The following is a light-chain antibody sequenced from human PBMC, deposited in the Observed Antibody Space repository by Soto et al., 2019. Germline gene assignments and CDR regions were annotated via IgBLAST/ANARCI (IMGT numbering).Light chain of an antibody. CDR3: QQTSNTPQT. Sequence: DIQMTQSPSSLAASVGDRVTITCRASQNIDIYLHWYQQKPGTAPKLLIYGASSLQSGVPSRFSGSGSGTDFTLTIRSLQPEDFATYYCQQTSNTPQTFGGGTTGDIK. CDR2: GAS. J-gene: IGKJ4*01. CDR1: QNIDIY. V-gene: IGKV1-39*01.